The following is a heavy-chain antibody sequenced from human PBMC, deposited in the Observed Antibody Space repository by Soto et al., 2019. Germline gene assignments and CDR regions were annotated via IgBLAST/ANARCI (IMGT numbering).Heavy chain of an antibody. V-gene: IGHV1-18*01. CDR3: ARTFTIFGVVVNWFDP. J-gene: IGHJ5*02. D-gene: IGHD3-3*01. CDR2: ISAYNGNT. Sequence: GASVKVSCKASGYTFTSYCISWVRQAPGQGLEWMGWISAYNGNTNYAQKLQGRVTMTTDTSTSTAYMELRSLRSDDTAVYYCARTFTIFGVVVNWFDPWGQGTLVTVSS. CDR1: GYTFTSYC.